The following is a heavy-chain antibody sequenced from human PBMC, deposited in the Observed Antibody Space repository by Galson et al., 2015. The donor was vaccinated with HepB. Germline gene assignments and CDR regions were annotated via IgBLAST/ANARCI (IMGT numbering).Heavy chain of an antibody. D-gene: IGHD1-7*01. CDR1: GYTFTGYY. CDR2: INPNSGVT. Sequence: SVKVSCKASGYTFTGYYLHWVRQAPGQGLEYMGRINPNSGVTNNAQKYQGGVTMTRDTSISTVYMELRRLRSDDTAVYYCATFGKVNWDYVFDHWGQGTLVTVSS. V-gene: IGHV1-2*06. J-gene: IGHJ4*02. CDR3: ATFGKVNWDYVFDH.